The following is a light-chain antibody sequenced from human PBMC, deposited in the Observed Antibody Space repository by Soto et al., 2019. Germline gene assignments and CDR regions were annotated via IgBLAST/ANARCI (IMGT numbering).Light chain of an antibody. J-gene: IGKJ1*01. CDR3: HSYNSIPRT. CDR1: QGISEY. Sequence: DIRMAQSAASLSASIGDRVTITCRASQGISEYLAWYQQRQGNAPKLLIYGASILQSGVPSRFSGSGYGTHFNLTISSLQTEDVATYYCHSYNSIPRTFGQGTKVDIK. CDR2: GAS. V-gene: IGKV1-27*01.